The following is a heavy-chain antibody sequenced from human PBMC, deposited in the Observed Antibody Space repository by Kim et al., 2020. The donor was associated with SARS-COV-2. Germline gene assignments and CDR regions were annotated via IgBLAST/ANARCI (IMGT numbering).Heavy chain of an antibody. Sequence: GGSLRLSCAASGFTFSSYSMNWVRQAPGKGLEWVSSITSSSSYIYYADSVKGRFTISRDNAKNSLYLQMNSLRAEDTAVYYCAREDPRPEGLYCSGGSCYIPPYLSYGMDVWGQGTTVTVSS. CDR2: ITSSSSYI. V-gene: IGHV3-21*01. J-gene: IGHJ6*02. D-gene: IGHD2-15*01. CDR1: GFTFSSYS. CDR3: AREDPRPEGLYCSGGSCYIPPYLSYGMDV.